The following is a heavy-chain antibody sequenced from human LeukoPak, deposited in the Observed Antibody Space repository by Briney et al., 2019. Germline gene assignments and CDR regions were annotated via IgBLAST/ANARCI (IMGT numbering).Heavy chain of an antibody. D-gene: IGHD6-13*01. CDR1: GFTFSSYG. CDR2: ISSGSSYM. CDR3: ARAAGSNYYYGMDV. V-gene: IGHV3-21*01. J-gene: IGHJ6*02. Sequence: GGSLRLSCAASGFTFSSYGMNWVRQAPGEGLEWVSFISSGSSYMYYADSVKGRFTISRDNAKNSLFLQMNSPRAEDTAVYYCARAAGSNYYYGMDVWGQGTTVTVSS.